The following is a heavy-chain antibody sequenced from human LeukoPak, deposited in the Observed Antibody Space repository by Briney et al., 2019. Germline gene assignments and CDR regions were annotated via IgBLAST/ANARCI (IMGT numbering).Heavy chain of an antibody. V-gene: IGHV4-59*02. Sequence: NPSETLSLTCTVSGGSVSSYYWTWIRQPPGKGLEWIGYISYIGSTNYSPSLKSRVTISVDTSKNQFSLKVSSVTAADTAVYYCARSGSWTLNFDSWGQGTLVTVSS. CDR3: ARSGSWTLNFDS. J-gene: IGHJ4*02. CDR1: GGSVSSYY. CDR2: ISYIGST. D-gene: IGHD6-13*01.